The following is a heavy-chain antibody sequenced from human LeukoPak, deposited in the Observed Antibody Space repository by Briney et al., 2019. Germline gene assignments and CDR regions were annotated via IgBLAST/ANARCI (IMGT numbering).Heavy chain of an antibody. CDR1: GFTFSNAW. CDR3: TTCGYSGYDSNY. D-gene: IGHD5-12*01. CDR2: IKRKTVGGTT. J-gene: IGHJ4*02. Sequence: GGSLTLSCAAPGFTFSNAWMTWVRQAPGKGLEWVGRIKRKTVGGTTDYAAPVKGRFTISRDDSKDTLYLQMNSLIIADTGVYYCTTCGYSGYDSNYWGQGVLVTVSS. V-gene: IGHV3-15*01.